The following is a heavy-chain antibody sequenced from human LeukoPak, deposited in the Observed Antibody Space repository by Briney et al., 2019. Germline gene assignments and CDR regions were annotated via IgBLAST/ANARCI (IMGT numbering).Heavy chain of an antibody. V-gene: IGHV3-33*01. Sequence: GRSLRLSCAASGFTFSSYGMHWVRQAPGKGLEWVAVLWSDGSNKYYADSVKGRFTISRDNSKNTLYLQMNSLRAEDTAVFYCARDRISWFGDLTYWGQGTLVTVSS. J-gene: IGHJ4*02. CDR2: LWSDGSNK. CDR1: GFTFSSYG. CDR3: ARDRISWFGDLTY. D-gene: IGHD3-10*01.